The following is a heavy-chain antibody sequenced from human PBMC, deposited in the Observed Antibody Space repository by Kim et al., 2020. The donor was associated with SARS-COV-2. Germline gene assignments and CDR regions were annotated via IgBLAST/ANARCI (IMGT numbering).Heavy chain of an antibody. CDR2: INQDGTTI. CDR3: AREVFSNDMDV. J-gene: IGHJ6*02. CDR1: GFSFSSYW. V-gene: IGHV3-7*03. Sequence: LSLTCEASGFSFSSYWMSWVRQVPEKGLQWVANINQDGTTIYFGDSLSADSMRGRFTISRDNAKNSLYLQMNSLRAEDTAVYYCAREVFSNDMDVWG.